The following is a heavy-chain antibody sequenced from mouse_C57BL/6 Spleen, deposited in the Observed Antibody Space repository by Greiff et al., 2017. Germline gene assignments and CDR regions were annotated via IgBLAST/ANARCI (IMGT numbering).Heavy chain of an antibody. V-gene: IGHV5-16*01. D-gene: IGHD3-1*01. CDR1: GFTFSDYY. CDR3: ARGGLFMDY. Sequence: EVQVVESEGGLVQPGSSMKLSCTASGFTFSDYYMAWVRQVPEKGLEWVANINYDGSSTYYLDSLKSRFIISRDNAKNILYLQMSSLKSEDTATYYCARGGLFMDYWGQGTSVTVSS. CDR2: INYDGSST. J-gene: IGHJ4*01.